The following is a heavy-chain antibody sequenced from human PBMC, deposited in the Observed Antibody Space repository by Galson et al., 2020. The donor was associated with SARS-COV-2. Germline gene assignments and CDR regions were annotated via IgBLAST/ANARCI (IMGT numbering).Heavy chain of an antibody. CDR3: ARSSYGYDTRHAPWIQLSNTAMVNAFDI. CDR1: GYTFTTYY. CDR2: LNPSGGST. D-gene: IGHD5-18*01. V-gene: IGHV1-46*01. Sequence: ASVTVSCKASGYTFTTYYLHWVRQAPGQGLEWMAILNPSGGSTSYAQKFQGRVTMTSDTSTSTVYMELSSLRSEDTAVYYCARSSYGYDTRHAPWIQLSNTAMVNAFDIWGQGTMVTVSS. J-gene: IGHJ3*02.